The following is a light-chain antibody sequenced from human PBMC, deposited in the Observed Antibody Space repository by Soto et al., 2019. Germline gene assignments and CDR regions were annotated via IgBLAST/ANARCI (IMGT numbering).Light chain of an antibody. Sequence: EIVLTQSQSSLYLSPGERATVSCRASQSVSSSYLAWYQQKPGQAPRLLIYGASSRATGIPDRFSGSGCGTDFTLTISRLEPEDFALYYRQQYGSSPLTFGGGTKVEIK. J-gene: IGKJ4*01. CDR2: GAS. CDR3: QQYGSSPLT. CDR1: QSVSSSY. V-gene: IGKV3-20*01.